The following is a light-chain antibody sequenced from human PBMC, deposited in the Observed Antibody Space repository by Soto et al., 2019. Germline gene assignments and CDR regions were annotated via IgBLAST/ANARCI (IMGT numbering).Light chain of an antibody. V-gene: IGLV1-51*02. J-gene: IGLJ2*01. Sequence: QSVLTQPPSVSAASGQKVTISCSGGSSNIGKNYVSWYQQLPGTAPKLLIYETNKRPSGIPDRFSGSKSGTSATLGISGLETGDEAQYYCGTWDTSLTVVLFGGGTKLTVL. CDR2: ETN. CDR3: GTWDTSLTVVL. CDR1: SSNIGKNY.